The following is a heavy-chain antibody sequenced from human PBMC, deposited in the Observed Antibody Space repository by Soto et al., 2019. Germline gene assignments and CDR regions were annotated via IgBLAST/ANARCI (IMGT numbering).Heavy chain of an antibody. V-gene: IGHV4-4*07. CDR3: ARLGTNGQTLDY. D-gene: IGHD3-16*01. Sequence: SETLSLTCTVSGGSISDYFWTWIRQPAGKGLEWIGRIYTSGTTNYNPSLKSRVTMSVDTSKNQFSLKLSSVTAADTAVYFCARLGTNGQTLDYWGQGTRVTVSS. CDR1: GGSISDYF. J-gene: IGHJ4*02. CDR2: IYTSGTT.